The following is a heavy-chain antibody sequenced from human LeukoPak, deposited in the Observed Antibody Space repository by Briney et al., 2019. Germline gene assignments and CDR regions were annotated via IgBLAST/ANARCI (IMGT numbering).Heavy chain of an antibody. J-gene: IGHJ4*02. Sequence: GGSLRLPCAASGFTSSSYAMSWVRQAPGKGLEWVSAISGSGGGTYYADSVKGRFTISRDNSKNTLYLQMNSLRAEDTAVYYCATLGQRYCSGGSCYTSGSSDYWGQGTLVTVSS. CDR2: ISGSGGGT. V-gene: IGHV3-23*01. CDR3: ATLGQRYCSGGSCYTSGSSDY. D-gene: IGHD2-15*01. CDR1: GFTSSSYA.